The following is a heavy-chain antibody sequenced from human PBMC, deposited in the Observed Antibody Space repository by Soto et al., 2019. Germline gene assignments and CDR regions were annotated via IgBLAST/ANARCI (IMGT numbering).Heavy chain of an antibody. CDR3: ARDFYSNYDYYYYGMDV. J-gene: IGHJ6*02. CDR2: IIPIFGTA. Sequence: GASVKVACKACGRSFSSYAISWVRQAPGQGLEWMGGIIPIFGTANYAQKFQGRVTITADKSTSTAYMELSSLRSEDTAVYYCARDFYSNYDYYYYGMDVWGQGTTVTVSS. D-gene: IGHD4-4*01. V-gene: IGHV1-69*06. CDR1: GRSFSSYA.